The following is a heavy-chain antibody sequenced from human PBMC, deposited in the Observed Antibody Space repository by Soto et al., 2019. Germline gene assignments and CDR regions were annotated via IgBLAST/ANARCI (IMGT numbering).Heavy chain of an antibody. CDR1: GFTFSSYS. V-gene: IGHV3-48*02. D-gene: IGHD3-9*01. J-gene: IGHJ5*02. CDR3: ARASTQALYYDILTGYHNWFDP. Sequence: GGSLRLSCAASGFTFSSYSMNWVRQAPGKGLEWVSYISSSSSTIYYADSVKGRFTISRDNAKNSLYLQMNSLRDEDTAVYYCARASTQALYYDILTGYHNWFDPWGQGTLVTVSS. CDR2: ISSSSSTI.